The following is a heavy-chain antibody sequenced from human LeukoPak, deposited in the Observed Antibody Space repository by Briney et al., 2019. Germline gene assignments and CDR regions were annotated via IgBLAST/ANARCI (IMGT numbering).Heavy chain of an antibody. CDR1: GGSISSADYY. CDR3: ARDRRGGGSMTRGLDY. V-gene: IGHV4-30-4*01. CDR2: IYYSGST. D-gene: IGHD3-10*01. Sequence: SETLSLTCTVSGGSISSADYYWSWIRQPPGKGLEWIGYIYYSGSTYYNPSLKSRLTISVDTSKNQFSLKLSSVTAADTAVYYCARDRRGGGSMTRGLDYWGQGTLVTVSS. J-gene: IGHJ4*02.